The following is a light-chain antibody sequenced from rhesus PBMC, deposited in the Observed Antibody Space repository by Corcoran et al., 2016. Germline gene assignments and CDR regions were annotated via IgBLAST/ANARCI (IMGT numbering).Light chain of an antibody. J-gene: IGKJ3*01. CDR1: QSLLYSSNNKNY. CDR2: GAS. Sequence: DIVMTQSPDSLAVSLGERVTINCKSSQSLLYSSNNKNYLAWYQQKPGKAPNLLIYGASTRESGVPNRFRGSGSGTDFTLTISGLQAEDVAVYYCQQYYSSPFTFGPGTRLDIK. CDR3: QQYYSSPFT. V-gene: IGKV4-1*01.